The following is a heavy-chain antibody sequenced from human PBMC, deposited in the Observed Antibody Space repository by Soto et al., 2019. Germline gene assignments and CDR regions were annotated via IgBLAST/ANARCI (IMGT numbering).Heavy chain of an antibody. V-gene: IGHV3-64*01. J-gene: IGHJ6*03. CDR2: ISSNGIGT. CDR3: ARRARADYYYMDV. CDR1: GFTFSSDA. D-gene: IGHD6-6*01. Sequence: EVQLVESGGGLAQPGGSLRLSCAASGFTFSSDAMDWVRRAPGKGLEYVSGISSNGIGTYYASSVKGRFTISRDTSRDRVYLQMDSLRPEDMAVYYCARRARADYYYMDVWGKGTTVTVS.